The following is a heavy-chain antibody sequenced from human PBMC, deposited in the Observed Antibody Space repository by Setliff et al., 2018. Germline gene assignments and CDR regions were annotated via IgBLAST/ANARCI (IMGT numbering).Heavy chain of an antibody. Sequence: PGGSLRLSCAASGFTFSRYWMSWVRQAPGKGLEWIGSIYHSGSTYYNPSLKSRVTISVDTSKNQFSLKLSSVTAADTAVYYCASYRQDVNYWGQGTLVTVSS. CDR3: ASYRQDVNY. CDR1: GFTFSRYW. J-gene: IGHJ4*02. D-gene: IGHD4-4*01. CDR2: IYHSGST. V-gene: IGHV4-38-2*01.